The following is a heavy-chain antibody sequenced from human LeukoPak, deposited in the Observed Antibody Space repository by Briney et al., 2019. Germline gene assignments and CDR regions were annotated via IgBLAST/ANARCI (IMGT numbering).Heavy chain of an antibody. CDR3: AADLMPQTGYAYGMGV. CDR1: GFTFTTSA. Sequence: SVRVSCEASGFTFTTSATQWVRQARGQRLEWIGWIVVDTGYTNYAQTFQERLTITRDMSTSTAYMDLSSLRSEDTAVYYCAADLMPQTGYAYGMGVWGQGTTVTVSS. CDR2: IVVDTGYT. D-gene: IGHD5-12*01. J-gene: IGHJ6*02. V-gene: IGHV1-58*02.